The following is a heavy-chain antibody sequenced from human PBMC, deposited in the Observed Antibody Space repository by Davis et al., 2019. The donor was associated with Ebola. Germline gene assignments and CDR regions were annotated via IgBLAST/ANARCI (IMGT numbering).Heavy chain of an antibody. CDR1: GFIFSSYR. CDR2: LNGDGSST. CDR3: ARVLSASWYPFDY. V-gene: IGHV3-74*01. D-gene: IGHD6-13*01. Sequence: GESLKISCAASGFIFSSYRMHWVRQAPGKGLVWVSRLNGDGSSTTYADSVKGRFTISRDNAKNTLYLQMNSLRAEDTAVYSCARVLSASWYPFDYWGQGTLVTVSS. J-gene: IGHJ4*02.